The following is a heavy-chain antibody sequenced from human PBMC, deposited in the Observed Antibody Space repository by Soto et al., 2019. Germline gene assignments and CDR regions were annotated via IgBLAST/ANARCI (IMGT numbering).Heavy chain of an antibody. D-gene: IGHD2-2*02. CDR1: GFTLSRYS. CDR2: ISSSSSYI. J-gene: IGHJ6*02. CDR3: ARDMGIVVVPAAIPSYGMDV. V-gene: IGHV3-21*01. Sequence: LXLCCAAFGFTLSRYSMNWVRQAPGKGLEWVSSISSSSSYIYYADSVKGRFTISRDNAKNSLYLQMNSLRAEDTAVYYCARDMGIVVVPAAIPSYGMDVWGQGTKVTVSS.